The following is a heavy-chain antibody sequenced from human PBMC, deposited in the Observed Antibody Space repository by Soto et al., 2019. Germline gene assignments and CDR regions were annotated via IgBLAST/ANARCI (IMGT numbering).Heavy chain of an antibody. CDR1: GFIFSSYG. V-gene: IGHV3-33*01. CDR2: IWYDGTKR. CDR3: ARDMGHYSRGSSYFDY. D-gene: IGHD3-10*01. J-gene: IGHJ4*02. Sequence: QVQLVESWGGVVQPGRSLRLSCAASGFIFSSYGLHWVRQAPGKGLEWVAVIWYDGTKRYYADSVKGRFTISRDDSENTLYLQMNSLRAEETAVYYCARDMGHYSRGSSYFDYWGQGTLVIVSS.